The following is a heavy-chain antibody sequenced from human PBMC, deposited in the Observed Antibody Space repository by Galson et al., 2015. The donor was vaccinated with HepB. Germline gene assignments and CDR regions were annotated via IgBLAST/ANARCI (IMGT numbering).Heavy chain of an antibody. J-gene: IGHJ3*02. CDR2: IIPILGIA. CDR1: GGTFSSYA. CDR3: ARCVVAATAIREAFDI. D-gene: IGHD2-15*01. Sequence: SVKVSCKASGGTFSSYAISWVRQAPGQGLEWMGRIIPILGIANYAQKFQGRVTITADKSTSTAYMELSSLRSEDTAVYYCARCVVAATAIREAFDIWGQGTMVTVSS. V-gene: IGHV1-69*04.